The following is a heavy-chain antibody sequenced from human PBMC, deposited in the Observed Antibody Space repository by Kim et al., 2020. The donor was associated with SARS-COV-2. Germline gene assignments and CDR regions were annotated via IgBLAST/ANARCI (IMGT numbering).Heavy chain of an antibody. J-gene: IGHJ5*02. V-gene: IGHV3-23*01. CDR2: ISGSGGST. CDR1: GFTFSSYA. Sequence: GGSLRLSCAASGFTFSSYAMSWVRQAPGKGLEWVSAISGSGGSTYYADSVKGRFTISRDNSKNTLYLQMNSLRAEDTAVYYCAKGIQLWLSANWFDPWGQGTLVTVSS. D-gene: IGHD5-18*01. CDR3: AKGIQLWLSANWFDP.